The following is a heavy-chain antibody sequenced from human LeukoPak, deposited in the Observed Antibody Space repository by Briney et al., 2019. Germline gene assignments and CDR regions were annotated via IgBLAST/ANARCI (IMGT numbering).Heavy chain of an antibody. CDR2: ISAYNGNT. D-gene: IGHD5-18*01. J-gene: IGHJ4*02. Sequence: ASVKVCCKASGYTFTSYGISWVRQAPGQGLEWMGWISAYNGNTNYAQKLQGRVTMTTDTSTSTAYMELRSLRSDDTAVYYCARGASGYSYGYGLFDYWGQGTLVTVSS. V-gene: IGHV1-18*01. CDR1: GYTFTSYG. CDR3: ARGASGYSYGYGLFDY.